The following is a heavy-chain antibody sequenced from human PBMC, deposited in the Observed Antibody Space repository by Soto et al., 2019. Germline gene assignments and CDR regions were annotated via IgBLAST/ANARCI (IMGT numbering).Heavy chain of an antibody. J-gene: IGHJ3*02. CDR1: GFTFSSYG. CDR3: AKDPETITIFGVGGAFDI. Sequence: QTGGSLRLSCAASGFTFSSYGMHWVRQAPGKGLEWVAVISYDGSNKYYADSVKGRFTIARDNAKNTLYLPMNSLRAEETAVYYCAKDPETITIFGVGGAFDIWGQGTMV. V-gene: IGHV3-30*18. D-gene: IGHD3-3*01. CDR2: ISYDGSNK.